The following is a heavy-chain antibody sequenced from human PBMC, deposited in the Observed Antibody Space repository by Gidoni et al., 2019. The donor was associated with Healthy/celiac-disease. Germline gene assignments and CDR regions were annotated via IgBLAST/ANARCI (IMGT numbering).Heavy chain of an antibody. D-gene: IGHD2-2*01. CDR2: IYYSGST. CDR3: ARRGYCSSTSCSYYYYYMDV. CDR1: GGSISSSSYY. V-gene: IGHV4-39*01. Sequence: QLQLQESGPGLVKPSETLSLTCTVSGGSISSSSYYWGWIRQPPGKGLEWIGSIYYSGSTYYNPSLKSRVTISVDTSKNQFSLKLSSVTAADTAVYYCARRGYCSSTSCSYYYYYMDVWGKGTTVTVSS. J-gene: IGHJ6*03.